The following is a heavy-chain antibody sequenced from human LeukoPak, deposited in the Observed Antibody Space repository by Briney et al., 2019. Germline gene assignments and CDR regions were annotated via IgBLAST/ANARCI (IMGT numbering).Heavy chain of an antibody. CDR3: ARQYGDYDYIDY. D-gene: IGHD4-17*01. J-gene: IGHJ4*02. CDR2: IDWDDDK. V-gene: IGHV2-70*04. Sequence: SGPALVKPTQTLTLTCTFSGFSLSTSGMRVSWIRQPPGKALEWLARIDWDDDKFYSTSLKTRLTISKDTSKNQVVLTMTNMDPVDTATYYCARQYGDYDYIDYWGQGTLVTVSS. CDR1: GFSLSTSGMR.